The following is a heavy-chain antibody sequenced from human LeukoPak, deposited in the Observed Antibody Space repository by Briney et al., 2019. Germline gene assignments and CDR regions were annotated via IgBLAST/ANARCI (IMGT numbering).Heavy chain of an antibody. J-gene: IGHJ2*01. CDR2: IRDNGRDT. V-gene: IGHV3-74*01. Sequence: PGGSLRLSCAASGFTLSNYWMMHWVRQDPGKGLAWVARIRDNGRDTNYADSEKGRFIVSRDSARNTMYLQMKRLRVEDTAVYYCARDGGWDAHDWYFDLWGPGTLVTVSS. CDR1: GFTLSNYW. D-gene: IGHD1-26*01. CDR3: ARDGGWDAHDWYFDL.